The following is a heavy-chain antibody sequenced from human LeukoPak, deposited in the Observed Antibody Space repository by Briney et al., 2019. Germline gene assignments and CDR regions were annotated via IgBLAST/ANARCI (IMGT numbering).Heavy chain of an antibody. Sequence: GESLKISCKGSGYGFTSYWIGWVRQSPGRGLEWMGIIYPGDSDARYSPSFQGQVTISVDKSINTAYLQWSSLKTSDTAMYYCARRDPSDAFDIWGQGTMVTVSS. D-gene: IGHD5-24*01. CDR1: GYGFTSYW. J-gene: IGHJ3*02. CDR3: ARRDPSDAFDI. V-gene: IGHV5-51*01. CDR2: IYPGDSDA.